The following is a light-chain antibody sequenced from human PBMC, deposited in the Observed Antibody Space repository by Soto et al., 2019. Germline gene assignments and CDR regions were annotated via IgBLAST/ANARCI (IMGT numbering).Light chain of an antibody. CDR3: QHYDGSPRT. CDR1: QGLSSRN. CDR2: GAS. V-gene: IGKV3-20*01. Sequence: EILLTQSPGTLSLSPGERATLSCRASQGLSSRNLAWYQQKPGQAPRLLIYGASSRATGIPDRFSGSGSGTDFTLTISGLEPEDSAVYYCQHYDGSPRTFGQGTNLEI. J-gene: IGKJ2*01.